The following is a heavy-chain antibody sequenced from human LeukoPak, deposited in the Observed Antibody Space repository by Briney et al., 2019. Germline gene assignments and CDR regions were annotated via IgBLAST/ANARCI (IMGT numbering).Heavy chain of an antibody. V-gene: IGHV4-59*05. Sequence: TSETLSLTCTVSGGSINSYYWSWIRQPPGKGLEWIGSIYYSGSTYYNPSLKSRVTISVDTSKNQFSLKLSSVTAADTAVYYCARHSSHSSSWSFYFDYWGQGTLVTVSS. CDR3: ARHSSHSSSWSFYFDY. J-gene: IGHJ4*02. D-gene: IGHD6-13*01. CDR2: IYYSGST. CDR1: GGSINSYY.